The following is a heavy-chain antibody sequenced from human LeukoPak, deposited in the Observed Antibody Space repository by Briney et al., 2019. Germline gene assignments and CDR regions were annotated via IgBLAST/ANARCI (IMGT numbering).Heavy chain of an antibody. CDR1: GYTFTSYY. CDR3: ARVPGYGSGSYYEYHFDY. V-gene: IGHV1-46*01. J-gene: IGHJ4*02. Sequence: GASVKVSCKASGYTFTSYYMHWVRQAPGQGLEWMGIINPSGGSTSYAQKFQGRVTMTRDTSTSTVYMELSSLRSEDTAVYYCARVPGYGSGSYYEYHFDYWGQGTLVTVSS. D-gene: IGHD3-10*01. CDR2: INPSGGST.